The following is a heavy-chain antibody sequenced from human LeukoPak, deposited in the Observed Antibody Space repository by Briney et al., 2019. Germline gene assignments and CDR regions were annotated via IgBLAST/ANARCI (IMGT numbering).Heavy chain of an antibody. CDR3: AREVTGGAAGTRPILDY. CDR1: GFSISNGYF. CDR2: IYHSGNT. Sequence: SETLSLTCAVSGFSISNGYFWGWIRQPPEKGLEWIGSIYHSGNTYYNPSLKSRVTISVDTSKNHFSLKLSSVTAADTAVYYCAREVTGGAAGTRPILDYWGQGTLVTVSS. D-gene: IGHD6-13*01. V-gene: IGHV4-38-2*02. J-gene: IGHJ4*02.